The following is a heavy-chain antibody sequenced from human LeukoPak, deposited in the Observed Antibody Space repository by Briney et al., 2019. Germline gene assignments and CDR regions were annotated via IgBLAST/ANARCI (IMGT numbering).Heavy chain of an antibody. J-gene: IGHJ4*02. V-gene: IGHV3-23*01. D-gene: IGHD5-24*01. Sequence: GGSLRLSCAASGFTFSNYAMSWVRQAPGKGLEWVSGISGSGGSTYYADSVKGRFTISRDNSKNTLYLQMNSLRAEDSAVYYCAKCNSLQVNYFDYWGQGTLVTVSS. CDR2: ISGSGGST. CDR1: GFTFSNYA. CDR3: AKCNSLQVNYFDY.